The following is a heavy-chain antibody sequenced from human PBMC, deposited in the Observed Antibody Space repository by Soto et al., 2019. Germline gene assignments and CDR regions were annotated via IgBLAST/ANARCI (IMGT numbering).Heavy chain of an antibody. J-gene: IGHJ3*02. CDR1: GFTFTNAW. CDR3: TTTWSSDAFDI. D-gene: IGHD1-26*01. CDR2: IKRKTEGATT. Sequence: GGSLRLSCAASGFTFTNAWMSWVRQAPGKGLEWVGRIKRKTEGATTDYAVPVKGRFTISRDDSKNMLYLQMNSLKTEDTAVYYCTTTWSSDAFDIWGQGTLVTVS. V-gene: IGHV3-15*01.